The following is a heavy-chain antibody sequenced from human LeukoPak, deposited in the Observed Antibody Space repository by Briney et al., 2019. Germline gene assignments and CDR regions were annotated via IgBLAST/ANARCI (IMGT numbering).Heavy chain of an antibody. V-gene: IGHV3-11*01. CDR1: GFTFSDYY. CDR3: ATTVVTAIRGAFDI. D-gene: IGHD2-21*02. Sequence: GGSLRLSCAASGFTFSDYYMSWIRQAPGKGLEWVSYISSSGGTIYYADSVKGRFTISRDNAKNSLYLQMNSLRAEDTAVYYCATTVVTAIRGAFDIWGQGTMVTVSS. J-gene: IGHJ3*02. CDR2: ISSSGGTI.